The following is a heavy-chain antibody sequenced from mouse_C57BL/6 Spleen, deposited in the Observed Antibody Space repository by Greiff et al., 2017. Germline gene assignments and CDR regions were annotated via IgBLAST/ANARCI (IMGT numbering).Heavy chain of an antibody. Sequence: VQLQQSGPELVKPGASVKMSCKASGYTFTDYNMHWVKQSHGKSLEWIGYINPNNGGTSYNQKFKGKATLTVKKSYSTAYMELRSLTSADSSVYYCASCGNYRDWYFDVWGTGTTVTVSS. D-gene: IGHD2-1*01. J-gene: IGHJ1*03. CDR2: INPNNGGT. CDR1: GYTFTDYN. V-gene: IGHV1-22*01. CDR3: ASCGNYRDWYFDV.